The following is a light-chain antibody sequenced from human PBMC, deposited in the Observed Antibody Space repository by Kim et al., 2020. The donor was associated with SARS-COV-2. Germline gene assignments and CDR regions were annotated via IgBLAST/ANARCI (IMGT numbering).Light chain of an antibody. V-gene: IGKV3-20*01. CDR3: QQYGRSPLT. CDR2: GAS. CDR1: QSVSSSS. Sequence: EIVLTQSPGTLSLSPGERATLSCRASQSVSSSSLAWYQQKPGQAPRLLIYGASSRATGIPDRFSGSGSGTDFTLTISRLEPEDFAVYYGQQYGRSPLTFGGGTKVDIK. J-gene: IGKJ4*01.